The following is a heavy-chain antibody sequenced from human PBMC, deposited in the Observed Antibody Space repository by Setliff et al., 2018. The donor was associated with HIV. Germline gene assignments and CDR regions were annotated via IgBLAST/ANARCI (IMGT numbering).Heavy chain of an antibody. D-gene: IGHD3-22*01. CDR2: SHYSGSA. CDR1: GGSIHNYY. J-gene: IGHJ4*02. CDR3: AREQGRSYYDSSGFDY. Sequence: PSETLSLTCTVSGGSIHNYYWSWIRQPPGKGLEWIAYSHYSGSADYSPSLKSRVTISIDTSKSQLSLKLTSVTAADTAVYYCAREQGRSYYDSSGFDYWGQGIPVTVSS. V-gene: IGHV4-59*01.